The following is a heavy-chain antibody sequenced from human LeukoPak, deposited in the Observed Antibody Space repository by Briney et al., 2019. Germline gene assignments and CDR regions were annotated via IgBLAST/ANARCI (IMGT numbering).Heavy chain of an antibody. CDR2: ISNDGGGT. V-gene: IGHV3-23*01. CDR1: GFIFNNYG. Sequence: GGSLRLSCAASGFIFNNYGLIWVRQAPGKGLEWVSAISNDGGGTNYADFVKGRFTISRDNAKNSLYLQMNSLRAEDTALYYCAKELGVATTDYYYYGMDVWGQGTTVTVSS. D-gene: IGHD5-12*01. J-gene: IGHJ6*02. CDR3: AKELGVATTDYYYYGMDV.